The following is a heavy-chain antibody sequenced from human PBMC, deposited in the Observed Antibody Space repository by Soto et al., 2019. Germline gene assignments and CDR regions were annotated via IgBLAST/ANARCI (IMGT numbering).Heavy chain of an antibody. Sequence: SDTLSLTCTVSCFSFLSYYWSWIRQPLGKGLEWIGYIHYSGVTSYNPSLKSRVAISVETSKNQFSLKLSSVTAADTAVYYCVRQSRPPRTPTASYLPFAICGQGPIVT. CDR1: CFSFLSYY. V-gene: IGHV4-59*08. D-gene: IGHD2-21*02. CDR3: VRQSRPPRTPTASYLPFAI. CDR2: IHYSGVT. J-gene: IGHJ3*02.